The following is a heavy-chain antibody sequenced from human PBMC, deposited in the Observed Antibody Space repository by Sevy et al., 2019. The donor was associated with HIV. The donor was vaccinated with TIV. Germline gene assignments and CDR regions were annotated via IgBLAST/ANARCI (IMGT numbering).Heavy chain of an antibody. V-gene: IGHV3-33*06. CDR3: GKGIEASGYYFDF. D-gene: IGHD6-13*01. J-gene: IGHJ4*02. CDR1: GFTFSRYI. CDR2: IWYDGNNK. Sequence: GGSLRLSCAASGFTFSRYIIDWVRQAPGKGLEWVGRIWYDGNNKDYADSVKGRFTMSRDNSKNTVYLHMNSLRAEDTAVYYCGKGIEASGYYFDFWGQGTLVTVSS.